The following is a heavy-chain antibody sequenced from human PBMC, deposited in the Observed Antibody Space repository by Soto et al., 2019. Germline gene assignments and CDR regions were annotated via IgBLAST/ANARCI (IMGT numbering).Heavy chain of an antibody. V-gene: IGHV3-15*02. CDR1: DFTFSNAW. D-gene: IGHD5-12*01. Sequence: EVQLVETGGALVKPGGSLRLACAASDFTFSNAWMSWVRQAPGKGLEWVGRSKSKTDVGTTDYAAPVKGRFTISRDDSKNTLYLQMNSLNNEDTAVYYWTTDWLRSLPGYWGQGTLVTVS. J-gene: IGHJ4*02. CDR3: TTDWLRSLPGY. CDR2: SKSKTDVGTT.